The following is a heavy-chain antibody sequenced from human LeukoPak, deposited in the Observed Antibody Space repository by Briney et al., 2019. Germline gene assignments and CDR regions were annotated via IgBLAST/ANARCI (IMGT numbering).Heavy chain of an antibody. CDR1: GYTFTSYY. V-gene: IGHV1-46*01. D-gene: IGHD3-10*01. CDR2: IKPSGGST. CDR3: ARGGFTRFDY. J-gene: IGHJ4*02. Sequence: ASVKVSCKASGYTFTSYYMHWVRQAPGQGLEWMGIIKPSGGSTSYAQKFQGRVTMTRDTSTSTVYMELNSLRVEDTAVYYCARGGFTRFDYWGQGTLVTVSS.